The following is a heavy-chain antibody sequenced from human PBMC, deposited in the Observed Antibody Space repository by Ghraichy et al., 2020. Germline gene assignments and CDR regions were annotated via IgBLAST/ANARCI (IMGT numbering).Heavy chain of an antibody. CDR3: ARDRTEPNFDY. CDR2: ISSASDAT. Sequence: GESLNISCAASGFSFSNYAMSWVRQAPGKGLEWLSYISSASDATRYADSVKGRFTISRDNAKNSLYLQMNSLREEDTAVYYCARDRTEPNFDYWGQGTLVAVSS. J-gene: IGHJ4*02. D-gene: IGHD1-14*01. V-gene: IGHV3-48*02. CDR1: GFSFSNYA.